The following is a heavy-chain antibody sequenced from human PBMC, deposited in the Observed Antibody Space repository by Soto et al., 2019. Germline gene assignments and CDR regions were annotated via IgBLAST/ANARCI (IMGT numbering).Heavy chain of an antibody. CDR2: IIPIFGTA. V-gene: IGHV1-69*06. Sequence: ASVKVSCKASGGTFSSYAISWVRQAPGQGLEWMGGIIPIFGTANYAQKFQGRVTITADRSTSTAYMELSSLRSDDTAVYYCAREVVETSSLWLDPWGQGTLVTVSS. J-gene: IGHJ5*02. CDR1: GGTFSSYA. CDR3: AREVVETSSLWLDP. D-gene: IGHD6-6*01.